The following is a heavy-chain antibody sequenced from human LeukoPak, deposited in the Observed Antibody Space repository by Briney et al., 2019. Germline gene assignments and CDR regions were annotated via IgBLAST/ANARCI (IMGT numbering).Heavy chain of an antibody. J-gene: IGHJ3*02. D-gene: IGHD3-9*01. CDR2: IYYSGST. Sequence: PSETLSLTCTVSGGSISSSSYYWSWIRQPPGKGLEWIGYIYYSGSTNYNPSLKSRVTISVDTSKNQFSLKLSSVTAADTAVYYCARDVGDYDILTGYTGDAFDIWGQGTMVTVSS. CDR3: ARDVGDYDILTGYTGDAFDI. CDR1: GGSISSSSYY. V-gene: IGHV4-61*01.